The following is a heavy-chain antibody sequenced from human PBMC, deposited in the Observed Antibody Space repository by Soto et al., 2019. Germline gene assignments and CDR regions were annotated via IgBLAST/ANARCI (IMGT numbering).Heavy chain of an antibody. CDR1: GYSISSVYY. D-gene: IGHD2-2*01. CDR2: IYHSGST. V-gene: IGHV4-38-2*02. J-gene: IGHJ5*02. Sequence: SETLSLTCAVSGYSISSVYYRGWIRQPPGKGLEWIGSIYHSGSTYYNPSLKSRVTISEDTSKNQFSLKLSSVTAADTAVYYCAREVEFSGVPADEWNWFDPWGQGTLVTVSS. CDR3: AREVEFSGVPADEWNWFDP.